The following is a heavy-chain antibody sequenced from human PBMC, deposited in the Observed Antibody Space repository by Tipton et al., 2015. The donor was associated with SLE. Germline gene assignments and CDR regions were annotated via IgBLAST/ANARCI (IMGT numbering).Heavy chain of an antibody. D-gene: IGHD3-9*01. J-gene: IGHJ5*02. CDR2: LSPSGGT. CDR1: GGSISGYY. CDR3: VRDKWGEYYPSTGYFWSFDP. Sequence: TLSLTCTVSGGSISGYYWTWIRHSAGKGLGWVGRLSPSGGTNYNPSLKSRVTMSVDTSKNQFSLNLSSLTAADTAVYYCVRDKWGEYYPSTGYFWSFDPWGQGILVTVSS. V-gene: IGHV4-4*07.